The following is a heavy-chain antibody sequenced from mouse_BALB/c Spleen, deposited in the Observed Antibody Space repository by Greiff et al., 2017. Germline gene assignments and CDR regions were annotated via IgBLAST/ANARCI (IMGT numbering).Heavy chain of an antibody. CDR3: ARGYYDYDEDFDV. D-gene: IGHD2-4*01. CDR1: GYTFTSYW. CDR2: INPSNGRT. V-gene: IGHV1S81*02. Sequence: VQLKQPGAELVKPGASVKLSCKASGYTFTSYWMHWVKQRPGQGLEWIGEINPSNGRTNYNEKFKSKATLTVDKSSSTAYMQLSSLTSEESAVYYCARGYYDYDEDFDVWGAGTTVTVSS. J-gene: IGHJ1*01.